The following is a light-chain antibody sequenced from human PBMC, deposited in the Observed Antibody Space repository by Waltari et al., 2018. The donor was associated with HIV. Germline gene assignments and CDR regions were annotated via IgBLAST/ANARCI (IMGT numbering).Light chain of an antibody. Sequence: DIVMTQSPATLSGSPGAGVTLSCRASQSIIINLAWYQQKPGQAPRLLMFGTSNRATGVPARFSGSGSGTEFSLTISSLQSEDFAVYYCQQYNNWPLTFGGGTKVEIK. CDR1: QSIIIN. V-gene: IGKV3-15*01. CDR3: QQYNNWPLT. CDR2: GTS. J-gene: IGKJ4*01.